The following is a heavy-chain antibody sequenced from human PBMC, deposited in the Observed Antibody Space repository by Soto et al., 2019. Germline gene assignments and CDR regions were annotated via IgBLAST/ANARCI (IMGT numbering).Heavy chain of an antibody. V-gene: IGHV4-59*01. D-gene: IGHD3-3*01. CDR2: IYYSGST. CDR3: AREITIFGVVYYFDY. J-gene: IGHJ4*02. CDR1: GGSISSSY. Sequence: SETLSLTCTVSGGSISSSYWSWIRQPPGKGLEWIGYIYYSGSTNYNPSLKSRVTISVDTSKNQFSLKLSSVTAADTAVYYCAREITIFGVVYYFDYWGQGILVTVSS.